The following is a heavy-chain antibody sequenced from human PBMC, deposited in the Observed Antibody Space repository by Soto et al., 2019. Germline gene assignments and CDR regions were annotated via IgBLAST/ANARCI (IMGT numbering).Heavy chain of an antibody. Sequence: SETLSLTCTVSGGSISSGGYYWSWIRQHPGKGLEWIGYIYYSGSTYYNPSLKSRVTISVDTSKNQFSLKLSSVTAADTAVYYCARQGGLLWFGEPPGPDYYYGMDVWGQGTTVTVSS. CDR2: IYYSGST. CDR3: ARQGGLLWFGEPPGPDYYYGMDV. J-gene: IGHJ6*02. D-gene: IGHD3-10*01. CDR1: GGSISSGGYY. V-gene: IGHV4-31*03.